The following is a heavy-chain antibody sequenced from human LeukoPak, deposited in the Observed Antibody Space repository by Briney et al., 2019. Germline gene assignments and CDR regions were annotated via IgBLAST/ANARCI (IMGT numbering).Heavy chain of an antibody. Sequence: SVKVSCKASGGTFSSYAISWVRQAPGQRLEWMGGIIPIFGTANYAQKFQGRVTITADESTSTAYMELSSLRSEDTAVYYCARLDPPYYYGSGSYSPTFDYWGQGTLVTVSS. CDR2: IIPIFGTA. V-gene: IGHV1-69*13. CDR1: GGTFSSYA. CDR3: ARLDPPYYYGSGSYSPTFDY. D-gene: IGHD3-10*01. J-gene: IGHJ4*02.